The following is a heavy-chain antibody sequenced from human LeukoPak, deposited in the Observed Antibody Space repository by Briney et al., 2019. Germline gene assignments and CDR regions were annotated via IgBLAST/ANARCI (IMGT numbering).Heavy chain of an antibody. CDR3: ARASGCSSTSCSGNWFDP. CDR1: GYTFTSYD. D-gene: IGHD2-2*01. J-gene: IGHJ5*02. Sequence: ASVKVSCKASGYTFTSYDINWVRQATGQGLEWMGWISAYNGNTNYAQKLQGRVTMTTDTSTSTAYMELRSLRSDDTAVYYCARASGCSSTSCSGNWFDPWGQGTLVTVSS. CDR2: ISAYNGNT. V-gene: IGHV1-18*01.